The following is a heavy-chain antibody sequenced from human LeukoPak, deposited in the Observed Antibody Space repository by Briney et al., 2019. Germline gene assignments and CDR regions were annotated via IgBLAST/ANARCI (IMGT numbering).Heavy chain of an antibody. CDR1: GGSFSGHY. V-gene: IGHV4-34*01. Sequence: SETLSLTCAVYGGSFSGHYWSWIRQSPGEGLEWIGEIDHSGNTNYNPSLKGRLTISVDTSKNQFSLKLSSVTAADTAVYYCARDSPRINRHYYDSSGYYGYWGQGTLVTVSS. CDR3: ARDSPRINRHYYDSSGYYGY. CDR2: IDHSGNT. J-gene: IGHJ4*02. D-gene: IGHD3-22*01.